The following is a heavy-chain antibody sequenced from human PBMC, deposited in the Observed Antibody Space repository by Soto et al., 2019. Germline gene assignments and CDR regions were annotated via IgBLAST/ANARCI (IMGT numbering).Heavy chain of an antibody. V-gene: IGHV4-28*01. Sequence: SETLSLTCAVSCYSISSGNWWGWIRQPPGKGLEWIGYIYYSGSTYYNPSLKSRVTMSVDTSKNQFSPKLSSVTAVETAVYYCARNAARYCSSTSCYGDYGMDVWGQGTTVTVS. D-gene: IGHD2-2*01. CDR1: CYSISSGNW. CDR2: IYYSGST. CDR3: ARNAARYCSSTSCYGDYGMDV. J-gene: IGHJ6*02.